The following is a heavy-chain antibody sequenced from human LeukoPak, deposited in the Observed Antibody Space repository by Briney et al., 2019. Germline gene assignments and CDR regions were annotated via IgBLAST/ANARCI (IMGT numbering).Heavy chain of an antibody. Sequence: SETLSLTCTVSGGSISSSSYYWGWIRQPPGKGLECVGNVYPSGTTYYNPSLKSRVTISIDTSKSRFSLRLSSVTATDTAIYYCVQNIPGTIEHWGQGTLVTVSS. CDR3: VQNIPGTIEH. V-gene: IGHV4-39*01. CDR2: VYPSGTT. J-gene: IGHJ1*01. CDR1: GGSISSSSYY. D-gene: IGHD1-7*01.